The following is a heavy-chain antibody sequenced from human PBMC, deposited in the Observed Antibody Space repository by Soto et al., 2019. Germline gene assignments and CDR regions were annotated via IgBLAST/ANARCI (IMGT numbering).Heavy chain of an antibody. Sequence: PGESLKISCKGSGYSFTSYWIGWVRQMPGKGLEWMGIIYPGDSDTRYSPSFQGQVTISADKSISTAYLQWSSLKASDTAMYYCASALRVVRATNSYCAYGMDVWCQETT. CDR3: ASALRVVRATNSYCAYGMDV. CDR1: GYSFTSYW. CDR2: IYPGDSDT. V-gene: IGHV5-51*01. D-gene: IGHD1-26*01. J-gene: IGHJ6*02.